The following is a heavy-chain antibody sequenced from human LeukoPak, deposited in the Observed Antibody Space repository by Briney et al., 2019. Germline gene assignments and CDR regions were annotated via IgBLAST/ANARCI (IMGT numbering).Heavy chain of an antibody. Sequence: GGSLRLSCAASGFTFSSYWMSWVRQAPGKGLEWVANIKQDGSEKYYVDSVKGRFTISRDNAKNSLYLQMNSLRAEDTAVYYCARERVEGYYYDSSGYGLWGQGTLVTVSS. CDR2: IKQDGSEK. J-gene: IGHJ4*02. CDR3: ARERVEGYYYDSSGYGL. V-gene: IGHV3-7*01. CDR1: GFTFSSYW. D-gene: IGHD3-22*01.